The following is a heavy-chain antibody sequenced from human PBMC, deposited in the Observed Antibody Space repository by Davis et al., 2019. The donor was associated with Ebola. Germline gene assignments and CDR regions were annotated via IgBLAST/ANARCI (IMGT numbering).Heavy chain of an antibody. CDR3: ARDEVWELGAFDI. D-gene: IGHD1-26*01. CDR2: ISSNGGST. Sequence: PGGSLRLSCAASGFTFSSYAMHWVRQAPGKGLEYVSAISSNGGSTYYANSVKGRFTISRDNSKNTLYLQMGSLRAEDMAVYYCARDEVWELGAFDIWGQGTMVTVSS. CDR1: GFTFSSYA. J-gene: IGHJ3*02. V-gene: IGHV3-64*01.